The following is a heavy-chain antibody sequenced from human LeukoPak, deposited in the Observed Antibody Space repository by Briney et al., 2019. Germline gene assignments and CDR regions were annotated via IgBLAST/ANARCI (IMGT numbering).Heavy chain of an antibody. D-gene: IGHD3-10*02. V-gene: IGHV1-3*01. CDR2: INAGNGNT. CDR1: GYTFTTYA. Sequence: GASVKVSCKASGYTFTTYAMHWVRQAPGQRLEWMGWINAGNGNTKYSQKFQGRVTITRDTYASTAYMELSSLRSEDTAVYYCARGLFENWFDPWGQGTLVTVSS. J-gene: IGHJ5*02. CDR3: ARGLFENWFDP.